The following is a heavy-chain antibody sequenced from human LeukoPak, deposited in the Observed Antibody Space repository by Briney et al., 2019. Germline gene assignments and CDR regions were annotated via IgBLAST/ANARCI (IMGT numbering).Heavy chain of an antibody. V-gene: IGHV3-33*01. CDR3: ARTPYSNYERDYGDKYYFDY. CDR1: GFTFSSYG. CDR2: IWYDGSNK. D-gene: IGHD4-11*01. Sequence: GRSLRLSCAASGFTFSSYGMHWVRQAPGKGLEWVAVIWYDGSNKYYADSVKGRFTISRDNSKNTPYLQMNSLRAEDTAVYYCARTPYSNYERDYGDKYYFDYWGQGTLVTVSS. J-gene: IGHJ4*02.